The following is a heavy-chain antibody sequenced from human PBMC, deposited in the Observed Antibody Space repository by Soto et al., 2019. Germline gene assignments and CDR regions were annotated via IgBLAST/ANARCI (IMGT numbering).Heavy chain of an antibody. CDR3: ASKYCSGGSCYSGWFDP. V-gene: IGHV4-59*08. D-gene: IGHD2-15*01. J-gene: IGHJ5*02. CDR1: GGSISSYY. Sequence: QVQLQESGPGLVKPSETLSLTCTVSGGSISSYYWSWIRQPPGKGLEWIGYIYYSGSTNYNPSLKRRVTISVDSSNNQFSLKLSSVTAADTAVYYCASKYCSGGSCYSGWFDPWGQGTLVTVSS. CDR2: IYYSGST.